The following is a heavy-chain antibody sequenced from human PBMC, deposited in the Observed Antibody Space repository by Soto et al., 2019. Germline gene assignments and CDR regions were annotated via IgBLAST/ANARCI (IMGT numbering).Heavy chain of an antibody. J-gene: IGHJ3*02. CDR2: IWYDGTNE. CDR3: ARDDYANARAFDI. Sequence: QVQLVESGGGVVQPGRSLRLSCAASGFTFSSDGMHWVRQAPGKGLEWVAVIWYDGTNENYGDSVKGRFTISRDNSKKTLYLQMNSLRAEDTAVYYCARDDYANARAFDIWGQGTMVTVSS. D-gene: IGHD4-17*01. CDR1: GFTFSSDG. V-gene: IGHV3-33*01.